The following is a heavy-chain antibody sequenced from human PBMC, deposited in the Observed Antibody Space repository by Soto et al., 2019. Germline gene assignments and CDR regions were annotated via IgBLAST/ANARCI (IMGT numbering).Heavy chain of an antibody. CDR2: ISVSGGST. CDR1: GFTFSNYA. D-gene: IGHD1-26*01. CDR3: AKVPVGATGRFDY. Sequence: PGGSLRLSCAGSGFTFSNYAMIWVGQAPGKGLAWVSAISVSGGSTYYADSVKGRFTISRDNSKNTLYLQMNSLRAEDTALYYCAKVPVGATGRFDYWGQGTLVTVSS. V-gene: IGHV3-23*01. J-gene: IGHJ4*02.